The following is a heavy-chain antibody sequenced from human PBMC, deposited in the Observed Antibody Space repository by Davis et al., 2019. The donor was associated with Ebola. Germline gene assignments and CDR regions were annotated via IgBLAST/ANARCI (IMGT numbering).Heavy chain of an antibody. D-gene: IGHD1-26*01. J-gene: IGHJ3*02. CDR2: ISAYNGNT. CDR1: GYTFRNSA. Sequence: AVSVKVSCKASGYTFRNSAISWVRQAPGQGLEWMGWISAYNGNTNYAQILQGRVTMTTDTSTGTAYMELRSLRSDDTAVYFCARTSIVGTTTTASDIWGQGTKVTVSS. V-gene: IGHV1-18*01. CDR3: ARTSIVGTTTTASDI.